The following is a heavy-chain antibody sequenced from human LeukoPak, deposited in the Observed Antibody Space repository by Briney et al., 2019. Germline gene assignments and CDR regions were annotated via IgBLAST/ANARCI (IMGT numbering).Heavy chain of an antibody. J-gene: IGHJ4*02. CDR2: ISAYNGNT. D-gene: IGHD3-22*01. Sequence: ASVKVSCKASGYNFIIYGITWVRQAPGQGLEWMGWISAYNGNTNYAQKLQGRVTMTTDTSTSTAYMELRSLRSDDTAVYYCARRIRDDSSGYSIWGQGTLVTVSS. CDR1: GYNFIIYG. V-gene: IGHV1-18*01. CDR3: ARRIRDDSSGYSI.